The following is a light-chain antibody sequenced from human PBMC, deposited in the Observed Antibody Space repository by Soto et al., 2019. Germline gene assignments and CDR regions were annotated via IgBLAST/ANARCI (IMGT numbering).Light chain of an antibody. CDR3: QQLNTYPLP. CDR2: AAS. V-gene: IGKV1-9*01. J-gene: IGKJ4*01. Sequence: DIQLTQSPSFLSASVGDRVTITCRASQGISSYLDWYQQKPGKAPKLLIYAASSLQGGVPSRFSGSGSGTEFPLTIGALQPEDFATYYCQQLNTYPLPFGGGTKVEIK. CDR1: QGISSY.